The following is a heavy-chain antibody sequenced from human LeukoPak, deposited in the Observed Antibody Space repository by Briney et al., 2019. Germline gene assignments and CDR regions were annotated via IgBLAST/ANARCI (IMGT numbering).Heavy chain of an antibody. Sequence: GGSLRLSCAASGFTFSIYAMSWVRQAPGKGLEWVAHIKQDESEKYYVDSVKGRFTMSRDNAKNSLYLQMNSLRAEDTAVYYCARDFSDQLITGERWLQFSGHAFDIWGQGTMVTVSS. D-gene: IGHD5-24*01. CDR1: GFTFSIYA. V-gene: IGHV3-7*01. J-gene: IGHJ3*02. CDR3: ARDFSDQLITGERWLQFSGHAFDI. CDR2: IKQDESEK.